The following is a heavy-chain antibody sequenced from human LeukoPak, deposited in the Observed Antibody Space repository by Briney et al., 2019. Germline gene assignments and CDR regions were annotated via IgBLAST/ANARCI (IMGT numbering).Heavy chain of an antibody. Sequence: PGGSLRLSCAASGFTFSSDAMSWVRQAQGKGLEWVSAISGSGGSTYYEDSVKGRFTISRDNSKNTLYLQMNILRAEDTAVYYCAKDPNWEQPPDYFDYWGQGTLVTVSS. J-gene: IGHJ4*02. CDR3: AKDPNWEQPPDYFDY. CDR1: GFTFSSDA. V-gene: IGHV3-23*01. CDR2: ISGSGGST. D-gene: IGHD1-26*01.